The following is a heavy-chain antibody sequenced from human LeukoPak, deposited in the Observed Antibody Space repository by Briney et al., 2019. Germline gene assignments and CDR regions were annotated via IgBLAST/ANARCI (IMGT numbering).Heavy chain of an antibody. D-gene: IGHD2-2*01. CDR3: ARTIVVVPAANRNIDY. V-gene: IGHV4-34*01. CDR2: INHSGST. Sequence: SETLSLACAVYGGSFSGYYWSWIRQPPGKGLEWIGEINHSGSTNYNPSLKSRVTISVDTSKNQFSLKLSSVTAADTAVYYCARTIVVVPAANRNIDYWGQGTLVTVSS. CDR1: GGSFSGYY. J-gene: IGHJ4*02.